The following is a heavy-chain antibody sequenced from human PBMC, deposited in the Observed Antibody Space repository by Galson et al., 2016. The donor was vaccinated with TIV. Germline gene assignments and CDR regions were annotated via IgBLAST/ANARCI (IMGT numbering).Heavy chain of an antibody. CDR2: ISGSADRADRA. J-gene: IGHJ4*02. CDR3: AKGGSWYDY. Sequence: SLRLSCAASGFTFETYAMTWVRQAPGKGLEWVSVISGSADRADRAYYADSVGGRFTISRDNSKNTVFLEMNSLTVEDTAVYYCAKGGSWYDYWGLGTLVTVSS. CDR1: GFTFETYA. V-gene: IGHV3-23*01. D-gene: IGHD6-13*01.